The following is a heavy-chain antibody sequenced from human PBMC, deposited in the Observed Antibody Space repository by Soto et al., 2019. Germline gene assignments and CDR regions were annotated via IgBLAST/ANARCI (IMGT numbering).Heavy chain of an antibody. CDR3: TRDRDGLAY. CDR2: INSDGST. Sequence: PGGSLRLSCAASGFTFSNYRMHWVRQAPGKGLVWVSSINSDGSTNYADSVKGRFTISRDNAKNTLYLQMNSLRVEDATIYYCTRDRDGLAYWGQGTLVTVSS. J-gene: IGHJ4*02. CDR1: GFTFSNYR. V-gene: IGHV3-74*01.